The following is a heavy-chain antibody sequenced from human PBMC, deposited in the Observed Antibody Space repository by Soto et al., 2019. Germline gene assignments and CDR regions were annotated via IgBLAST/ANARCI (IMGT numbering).Heavy chain of an antibody. Sequence: QVQLQESGPGLVKPSQTLSLTCTVSGGSISSGGYYWSWIRQHPGKGLEWLGYIYYSGSTYYNPSIKSRVTISVDTSKNQFSLKLSSVTAADTAVYYCARGLSITMVRGGAFDIWGQGTMVTVSS. CDR2: IYYSGST. CDR1: GGSISSGGYY. CDR3: ARGLSITMVRGGAFDI. D-gene: IGHD3-10*01. J-gene: IGHJ3*02. V-gene: IGHV4-31*03.